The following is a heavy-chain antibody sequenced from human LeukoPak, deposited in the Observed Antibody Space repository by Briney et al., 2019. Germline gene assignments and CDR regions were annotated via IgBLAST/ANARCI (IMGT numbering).Heavy chain of an antibody. CDR3: ARVVKSPGYSSSWYSY. CDR1: GYTITGYY. V-gene: IGHV1-2*02. CDR2: INPNSGGT. D-gene: IGHD6-13*01. J-gene: IGHJ4*02. Sequence: GASVKVSCKAFGYTITGYYIHWVRQAPGQGLEWMGWINPNSGGTNYAQKFQGRVTMTRDTSISTAYMELSRLRSDDTAVYYCARVVKSPGYSSSWYSYWGQGTLVTVSS.